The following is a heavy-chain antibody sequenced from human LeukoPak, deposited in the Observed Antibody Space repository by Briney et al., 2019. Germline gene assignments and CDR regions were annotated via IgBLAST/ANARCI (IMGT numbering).Heavy chain of an antibody. CDR3: ARDPTICGVAGTNWFDP. J-gene: IGHJ5*02. CDR2: ISGYNGNT. Sequence: ASVKVSCKASGYTFTSYGISWVRQAPGQGREWMGWISGYNGNTNYAQKFQGRVTMTTHTSKSPAYMELRCLRSDDTAVYYCARDPTICGVAGTNWFDPWGQGTLVTVSS. CDR1: GYTFTSYG. D-gene: IGHD3-3*01. V-gene: IGHV1-18*01.